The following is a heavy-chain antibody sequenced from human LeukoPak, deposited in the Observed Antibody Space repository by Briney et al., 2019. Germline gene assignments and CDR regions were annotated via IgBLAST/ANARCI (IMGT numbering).Heavy chain of an antibody. CDR3: ARERVYYYDSSGYSLDY. CDR2: ISSSSSHI. V-gene: IGHV3-21*01. D-gene: IGHD3-22*01. J-gene: IGHJ4*02. Sequence: GGSLRLSCAASGFTFSSDSMDGVRQAPGNGLEGVSFISSSSSHIYYANSVQSHFTISRDNAKNSLYLQLNSLRAEDTAVYYCARERVYYYDSSGYSLDYWGQGTLVTVSS. CDR1: GFTFSSDS.